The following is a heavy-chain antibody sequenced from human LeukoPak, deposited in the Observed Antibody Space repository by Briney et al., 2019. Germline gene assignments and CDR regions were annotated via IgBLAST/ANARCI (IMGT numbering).Heavy chain of an antibody. CDR1: GYTFPSYF. CDR3: ARTAARRFDY. Sequence: ASVKVSCKASGYTFPSYFMHWVRQAPGQGLEWMGIINPTGDSTTYAQKFQGRVTMTRGTSTSTVYMELSSLRSDDTAVYYCARTAARRFDYWGQGTLVTVSS. CDR2: INPTGDST. D-gene: IGHD6-6*01. V-gene: IGHV1-46*01. J-gene: IGHJ4*02.